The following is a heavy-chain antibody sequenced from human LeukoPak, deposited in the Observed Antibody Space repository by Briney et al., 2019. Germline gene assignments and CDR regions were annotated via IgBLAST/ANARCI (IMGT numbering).Heavy chain of an antibody. CDR1: GFTFSSYE. V-gene: IGHV4-34*01. Sequence: GSLRLSCAASGFTFSSYEMNWVRQAPGKGLEWIGEIHHSGSTYYSPSLKSRVTISVETSKNQFSLNLSSVTAADTAVYYCARGRLARSPYFDYWGQGTLVTVSS. CDR3: ARGRLARSPYFDY. D-gene: IGHD6-19*01. CDR2: IHHSGST. J-gene: IGHJ4*02.